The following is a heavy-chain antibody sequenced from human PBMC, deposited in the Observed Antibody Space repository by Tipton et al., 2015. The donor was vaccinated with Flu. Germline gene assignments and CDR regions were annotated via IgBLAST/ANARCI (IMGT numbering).Heavy chain of an antibody. D-gene: IGHD3-3*01. CDR3: TRIVWAEYNDYWFDP. J-gene: IGHJ5*02. CDR1: GGSISSGAYY. V-gene: IGHV4-31*03. Sequence: TLSLTCTVSGGSISSGAYYWSWIRQHPGRGLEWIGYIYYSGSTNYNPSLKSRVTISVGTSKNQFSLELSSVTAADTAVYYCTRIVWAEYNDYWFDPWGQGTLVTVSS. CDR2: IYYSGST.